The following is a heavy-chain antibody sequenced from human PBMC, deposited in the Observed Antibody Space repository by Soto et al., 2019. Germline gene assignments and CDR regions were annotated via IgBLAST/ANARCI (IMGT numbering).Heavy chain of an antibody. J-gene: IGHJ2*01. CDR2: INDRGSI. V-gene: IGHV4-34*01. CDR3: ARESHDILTGPPWVWYFDL. Sequence: QVQLQQWGAGPLRPLETLSLTCGVSGGSFSGYYWAWIRQSPGKGLEWIGEINDRGSINYNPSLKSRVSISVDTSKNHYSLNLRSVTAADTAVYYCARESHDILTGPPWVWYFDLWGRGTLSLCRQ. CDR1: GGSFSGYY. D-gene: IGHD3-9*01.